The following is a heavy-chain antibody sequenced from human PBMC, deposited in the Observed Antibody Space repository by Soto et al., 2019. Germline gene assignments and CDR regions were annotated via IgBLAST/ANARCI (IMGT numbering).Heavy chain of an antibody. CDR2: IYYSGST. D-gene: IGHD6-13*01. J-gene: IGHJ4*02. CDR3: ARAYSSSWSFYFDY. V-gene: IGHV4-59*01. Sequence: SETLSLTCPVSGCSISSYYWSWIRQPPGKGLEWIGYIYYSGSTNYNPSLKSRVTISVDTSKNQFSLKLSSVTAADTAVYYCARAYSSSWSFYFDYWGQGTLVTVSS. CDR1: GCSISSYY.